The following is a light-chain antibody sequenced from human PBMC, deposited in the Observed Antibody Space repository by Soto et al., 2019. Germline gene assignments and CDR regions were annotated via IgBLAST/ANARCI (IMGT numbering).Light chain of an antibody. V-gene: IGLV2-23*02. Sequence: QSALTQPASVSGSPGQSITISCSGTSSDVGSYNLVSWYQQHPGQAPKLMIYEVSKRPSGLSNRFSGSKSGSTASLTISRLQAEDEADYYCCSYAGSSALYVFGTGTKVTVL. CDR2: EVS. CDR3: CSYAGSSALYV. CDR1: SSDVGSYNL. J-gene: IGLJ1*01.